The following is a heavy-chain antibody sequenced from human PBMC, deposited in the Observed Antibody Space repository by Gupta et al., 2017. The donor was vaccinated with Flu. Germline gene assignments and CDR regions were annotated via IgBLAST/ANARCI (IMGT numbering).Heavy chain of an antibody. D-gene: IGHD2-15*01. V-gene: IGHV1-2*02. CDR3: ARAGQLYCSGGSCYSANWFDP. CDR2: INPNSGGT. Sequence: EWMGWINPNSGGTNYAQKFQGRVTMTRDTSISTAYMELSRLRSDDTAVYYCARAGQLYCSGGSCYSANWFDPWGQGTLVTVSS. J-gene: IGHJ5*02.